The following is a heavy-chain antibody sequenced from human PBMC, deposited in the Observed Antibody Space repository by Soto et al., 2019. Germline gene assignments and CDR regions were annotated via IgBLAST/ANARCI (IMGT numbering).Heavy chain of an antibody. CDR1: GFTFSSYE. V-gene: IGHV3-48*03. J-gene: IGHJ6*02. CDR2: ISSSGSTI. Sequence: EVQLVESGGGLVQPGGSLRLSCAASGFTFSSYEMNWVRQAPGKGLEWVSYISSSGSTIYYADSVKGRFTISRDNAKNSLYLQMNSLRAEDTTVYYCARDPRFPYYYGMDVWGQGTTVTVSS. CDR3: ARDPRFPYYYGMDV.